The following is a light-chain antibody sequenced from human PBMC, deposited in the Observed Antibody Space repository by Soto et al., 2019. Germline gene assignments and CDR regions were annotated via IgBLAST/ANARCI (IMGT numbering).Light chain of an antibody. Sequence: DSQMTQSPSTLSASVGDRVTITCRASQSISSWLAWYQQKPGKAPKLLIYKASSLESEVPSRFSGSGSETDFTLTINSLQPEDFVTYYCQQTYSTPSTFGQGTRLEIK. J-gene: IGKJ5*01. V-gene: IGKV1-5*03. CDR3: QQTYSTPST. CDR1: QSISSW. CDR2: KAS.